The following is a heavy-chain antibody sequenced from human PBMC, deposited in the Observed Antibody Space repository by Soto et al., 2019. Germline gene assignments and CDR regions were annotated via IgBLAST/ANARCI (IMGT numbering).Heavy chain of an antibody. V-gene: IGHV3-9*01. CDR3: AKGTYDSSGDYTAPDY. CDR1: GFSFDDYA. J-gene: IGHJ4*02. D-gene: IGHD3-22*01. Sequence: EVQLVESGGGLVQPGRSLRLSCAASGFSFDDYAMHWVRQAPGRGLEWVSGITWSSGYIGYADSAKGRFTISEDNAKNSMSLKMKSLRPEDTAVYYCAKGTYDSSGDYTAPDYWGQGTLVTVSS. CDR2: ITWSSGYI.